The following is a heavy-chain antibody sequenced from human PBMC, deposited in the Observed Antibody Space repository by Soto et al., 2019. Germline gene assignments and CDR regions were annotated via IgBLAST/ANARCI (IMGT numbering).Heavy chain of an antibody. CDR2: ISSSSSTI. D-gene: IGHD3-9*01. V-gene: IGHV3-48*02. J-gene: IGHJ4*02. CDR1: GFTFSSYS. Sequence: PGGSLRLSCAASGFTFSSYSMNWVRQAPGKGLEWVSYISSSSSTIYYADSVKGRFTISRDNAKNSLYLQMNSLRDEDTAVYYCARDDRPKGLNYDILTGYPLFDYWGQGTLVTVSS. CDR3: ARDDRPKGLNYDILTGYPLFDY.